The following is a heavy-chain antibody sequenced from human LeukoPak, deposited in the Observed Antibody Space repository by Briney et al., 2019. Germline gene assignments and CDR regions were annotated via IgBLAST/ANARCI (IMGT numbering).Heavy chain of an antibody. D-gene: IGHD6-6*01. CDR3: ARGSIAAPLGWFDP. CDR1: GDSISTYY. V-gene: IGHV4-34*01. J-gene: IGHJ5*02. Sequence: SETLSLTCTVSGDSISTYYWSWIRQPPGKGLEWIGEINHSGSTNYNPSLKSRVTISVDTSKNQFSLKLSSVTAADTAVYYCARGSIAAPLGWFDPWGQGTLVTVSS. CDR2: INHSGST.